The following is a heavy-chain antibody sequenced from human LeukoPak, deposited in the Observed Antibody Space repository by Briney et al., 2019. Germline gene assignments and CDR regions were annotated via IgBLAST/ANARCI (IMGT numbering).Heavy chain of an antibody. Sequence: PSETLSLTCTVSGGSISSGGYYWSWIRQHPGKGLEWIGYIYYSGSTYYNPSLKSRVTISVDTSKNQFSLKLSSVTAADTAVYYWARTIREPGIVSSRNDYWGQGTLVTVSS. J-gene: IGHJ4*02. CDR3: ARTIREPGIVSSRNDY. CDR2: IYYSGST. V-gene: IGHV4-31*03. D-gene: IGHD2-2*01. CDR1: GGSISSGGYY.